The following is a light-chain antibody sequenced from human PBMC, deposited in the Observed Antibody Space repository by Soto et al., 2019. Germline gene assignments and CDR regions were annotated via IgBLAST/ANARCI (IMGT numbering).Light chain of an antibody. Sequence: QSVLTQPASVSGSPGQSITISCSGTSSDVGSYNFVSWYQQHPGKAPKLMIYEGTKRPSGVSNRFSGSKSGNTASLTISGLQAEDEAHYYCSSYAGSNNFVFGTGTQLTVL. CDR2: EGT. V-gene: IGLV2-23*01. CDR3: SSYAGSNNFV. CDR1: SSDVGSYNF. J-gene: IGLJ7*01.